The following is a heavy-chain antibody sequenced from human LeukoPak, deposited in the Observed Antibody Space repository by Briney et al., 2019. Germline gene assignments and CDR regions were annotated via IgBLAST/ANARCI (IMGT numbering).Heavy chain of an antibody. CDR3: ARHTENCSEP. J-gene: IGHJ5*02. V-gene: IGHV4-59*08. CDR2: IYYSGST. CDR1: GVSSRDYF. Sequence: PSETLSLICTVSGVSSRDYFDNWIRQPPGKGLEWIGYIYYSGSTNYNPSLNSRVTISVDTSKNQFSLKLTSVTAADTAVYYCARHTENCSEPWGQGTLVTVSS.